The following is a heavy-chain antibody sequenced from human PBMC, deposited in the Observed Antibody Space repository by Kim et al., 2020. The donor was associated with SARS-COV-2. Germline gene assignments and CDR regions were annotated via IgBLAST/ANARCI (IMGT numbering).Heavy chain of an antibody. CDR2: ISWNSGSI. CDR1: GFTFDDYA. J-gene: IGHJ6*02. D-gene: IGHD2-2*02. V-gene: IGHV3-9*01. CDR3: AKDISNCSSTSCYTRHYYYGMDV. Sequence: GGSLRLSCAASGFTFDDYAMHWVRQAPGKGLEWVSGISWNSGSIGYADSVKGRFTISRDNAKNSLYLQMNSLRAEDTALYYCAKDISNCSSTSCYTRHYYYGMDVWGQGTTVTVSS.